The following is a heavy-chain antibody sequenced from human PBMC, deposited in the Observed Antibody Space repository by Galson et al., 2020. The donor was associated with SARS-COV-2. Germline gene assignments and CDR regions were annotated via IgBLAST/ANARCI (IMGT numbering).Heavy chain of an antibody. V-gene: IGHV3-53*01. CDR2: IYSGGST. J-gene: IGHJ4*02. CDR1: GFTVSSNY. D-gene: IGHD5-12*01. CDR3: AREIYGYFDY. Sequence: GESLKISCAASGFTVSSNYMSWVRQAPGKGLEWVSVIYSGGSTYYADSVKGRFTISRDNSKNTLYLQMNSLRAEDTAVYYCAREIYGYFDYWGQGTLVTVSS.